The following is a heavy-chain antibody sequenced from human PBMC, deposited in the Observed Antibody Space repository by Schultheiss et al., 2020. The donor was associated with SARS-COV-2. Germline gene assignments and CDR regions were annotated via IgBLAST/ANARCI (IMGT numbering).Heavy chain of an antibody. CDR2: INPNSGGT. D-gene: IGHD3-10*01. J-gene: IGHJ4*02. CDR1: GYTFTGYY. Sequence: ASVKVSCKASGYTFTGYYMHWVRQAPGQGLEWMGWINPNSGGTNYAQKFQGRVTMTRDTSISTAYMELSRLRSDDTAVYYCAQTYYYGSGSYSPFDYWGQGTLVTVSS. V-gene: IGHV1-2*02. CDR3: AQTYYYGSGSYSPFDY.